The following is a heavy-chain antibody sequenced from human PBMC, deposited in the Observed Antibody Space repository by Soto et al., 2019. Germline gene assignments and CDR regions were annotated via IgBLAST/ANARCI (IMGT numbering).Heavy chain of an antibody. J-gene: IGHJ6*02. Sequence: GGSLRLSCAASGFTFSSYAMSWVRQAPGKGLEWVSAISGSGGSTYYADSVKGRFTISRDNSKNTLYLQMNSLRAEDTAVYYCATDSSGSARRTYYYYYGMDVWGQGTTVTVYS. V-gene: IGHV3-23*01. CDR3: ATDSSGSARRTYYYYYGMDV. CDR2: ISGSGGST. D-gene: IGHD6-19*01. CDR1: GFTFSSYA.